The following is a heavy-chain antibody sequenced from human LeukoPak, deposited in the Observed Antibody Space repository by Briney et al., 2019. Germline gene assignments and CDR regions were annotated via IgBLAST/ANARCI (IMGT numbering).Heavy chain of an antibody. J-gene: IGHJ4*02. Sequence: SETLSLTCTVSGGSISSGDYYWSWIRQPPGKGLEWIGYIYYSGSTYYNPSLKSRVTISVDTSKNQFSLKLSSVTAADTAVYYCARHRFNSWGRRLRTQIFDYWGQGTLVTVSS. D-gene: IGHD4-17*01. V-gene: IGHV4-39*01. CDR2: IYYSGST. CDR3: ARHRFNSWGRRLRTQIFDY. CDR1: GGSISSGDYY.